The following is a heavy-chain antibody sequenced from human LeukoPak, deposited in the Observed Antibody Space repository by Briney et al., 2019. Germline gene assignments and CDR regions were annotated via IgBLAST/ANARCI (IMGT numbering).Heavy chain of an antibody. CDR3: AGIAAPETCFDP. CDR1: GGSISSYY. CDR2: IYYSGST. Sequence: SKTLSLTCTVSGGSISSYYWGWIRQPPGKGLEWIGSIYYSGSTYYNPSLKSRVTISVDTSKNQFSLKLSSVTAADTAVYYCAGIAAPETCFDPWGQGTLVTVSS. J-gene: IGHJ5*02. V-gene: IGHV4-39*01. D-gene: IGHD6-13*01.